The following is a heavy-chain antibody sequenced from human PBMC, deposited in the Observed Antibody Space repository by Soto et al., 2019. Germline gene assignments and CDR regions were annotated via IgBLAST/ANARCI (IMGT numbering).Heavy chain of an antibody. V-gene: IGHV1-69*06. J-gene: IGHJ4*02. Sequence: AVKVSCKASGGTFSSYAISWVRQAPGQGLEWMGGIIPIFGTANYAQKFQGRVTITADKSTSTAYMELSSLRSEDTAVYYCARGLGYYYDSSAYFPFRXWGQGTLVTVSX. CDR3: ARGLGYYYDSSAYFPFRX. CDR1: GGTFSSYA. CDR2: IIPIFGTA. D-gene: IGHD3-22*01.